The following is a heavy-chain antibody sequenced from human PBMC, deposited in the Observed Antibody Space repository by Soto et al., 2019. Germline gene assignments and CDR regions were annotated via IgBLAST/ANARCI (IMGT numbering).Heavy chain of an antibody. J-gene: IGHJ4*02. CDR1: GFTFSNYW. CDR3: AKDSGIAVAGTLDY. D-gene: IGHD6-19*01. V-gene: IGHV3-74*01. CDR2: VNSDESST. Sequence: GGSLRLSCAASGFTFSNYWMHWVRQGPGKGLVWVSRVNSDESSTSYADSVKGRFTISRDNAKNTLYLQMNSLRAEDTAVYYCAKDSGIAVAGTLDYWGQGTLVTVSS.